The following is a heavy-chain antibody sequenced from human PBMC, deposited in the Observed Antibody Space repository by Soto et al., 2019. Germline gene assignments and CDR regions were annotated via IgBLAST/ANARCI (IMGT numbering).Heavy chain of an antibody. CDR1: GGTFSFYA. V-gene: IGHV1-69*13. D-gene: IGHD3-22*01. J-gene: IGHJ4*02. Sequence: SVKVSCKASGGTFSFYAISWVRQAPGQGLEWMGGIIPIFGTAKYAQKFQGRVTITADESTSTAYMELSSLRSEDTAVYFCARDRGPYYDSSGYYPTFDYWGQGTLVTVSS. CDR3: ARDRGPYYDSSGYYPTFDY. CDR2: IIPIFGTA.